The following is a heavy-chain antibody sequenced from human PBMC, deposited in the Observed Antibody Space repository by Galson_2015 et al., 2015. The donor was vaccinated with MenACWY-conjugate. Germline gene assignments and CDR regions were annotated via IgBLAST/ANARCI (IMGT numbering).Heavy chain of an antibody. V-gene: IGHV4-59*01. CDR2: IYYSGST. D-gene: IGHD4-17*01. Sequence: ETLSLTCTVSGGSISSYYWSWIRQPPGTGLEWIGYIYYSGSTNYNPSLKSRVTISVDTSKNQFSLKLSSVTAADTAVYYCARAATVTTYAGYYYYMDVWGKGTTVTVSS. CDR1: GGSISSYY. J-gene: IGHJ6*03. CDR3: ARAATVTTYAGYYYYMDV.